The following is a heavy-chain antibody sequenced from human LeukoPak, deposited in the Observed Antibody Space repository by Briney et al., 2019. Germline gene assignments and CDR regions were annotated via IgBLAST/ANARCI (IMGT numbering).Heavy chain of an antibody. CDR3: AKASTVTLLDY. Sequence: GGSLRLSCAASGFTFSSYGMHWVRQAPGKGLEWVAVISYDGSNKYYADSVKGRSTISRDNSKNTLYLQMNSLRAEDTAVYYCAKASTVTLLDYWGQGTLVTVSS. D-gene: IGHD4-17*01. CDR1: GFTFSSYG. J-gene: IGHJ4*02. V-gene: IGHV3-30*18. CDR2: ISYDGSNK.